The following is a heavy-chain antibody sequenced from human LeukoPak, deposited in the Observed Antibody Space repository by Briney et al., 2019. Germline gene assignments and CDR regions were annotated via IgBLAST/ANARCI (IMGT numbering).Heavy chain of an antibody. CDR3: AKFLSEGDGYNSVDY. J-gene: IGHJ4*02. CDR2: IRYDGSNK. D-gene: IGHD5-24*01. V-gene: IGHV3-30*02. Sequence: GGSLRLSCAASGFTFSNYGMHWVRQAPGKGLEWVAFIRYDGSNKYYADFVKGRFTISRDNSKNTLYLQMNSLRAEDTAVYYCAKFLSEGDGYNSVDYWGQGTLVTVSS. CDR1: GFTFSNYG.